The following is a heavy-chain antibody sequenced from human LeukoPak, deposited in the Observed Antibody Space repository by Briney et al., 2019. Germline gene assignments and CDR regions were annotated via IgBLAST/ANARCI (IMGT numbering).Heavy chain of an antibody. CDR3: ARVHYYDSSAADI. CDR1: GFTFSSYG. Sequence: GGSLRLSCAASGFTFSSYGMHWVRQAPGKGLEWVAAIWYDGSNKYYADSVKGRFTISRDNSKNTLYLQMNSLRAEDTAVYYCARVHYYDSSAADIWGQGTMVTVSS. J-gene: IGHJ3*02. V-gene: IGHV3-33*01. CDR2: IWYDGSNK. D-gene: IGHD3-22*01.